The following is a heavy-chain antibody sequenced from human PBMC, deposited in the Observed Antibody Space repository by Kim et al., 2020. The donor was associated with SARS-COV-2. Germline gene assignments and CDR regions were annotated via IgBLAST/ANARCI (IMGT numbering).Heavy chain of an antibody. Sequence: ASVKVSCKASGYTFTSYGISWVRQAPGQGLEWMGWISAYNGNTNYAQKLQGRVTMTTDTSTSTAYMELRSLRSDDTAVYYCARALRDYGGNPHPAFDIWGQGTMVTVSS. J-gene: IGHJ3*02. CDR3: ARALRDYGGNPHPAFDI. D-gene: IGHD4-17*01. CDR2: ISAYNGNT. CDR1: GYTFTSYG. V-gene: IGHV1-18*01.